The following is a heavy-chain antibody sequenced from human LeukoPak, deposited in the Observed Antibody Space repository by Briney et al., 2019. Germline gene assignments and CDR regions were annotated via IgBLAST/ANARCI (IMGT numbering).Heavy chain of an antibody. CDR1: GFTFSSYA. Sequence: GGSLRLTCAASGFTFSSYAMSWVRQAPGKGLEWVSATSGSGGSTYYADSVKGRFTISRDNSKNTLYLQMNSLRAEDTAVYYCAKDTIFGVVIMKFLDYWGQGTLVTVSS. CDR2: TSGSGGST. D-gene: IGHD3-3*01. CDR3: AKDTIFGVVIMKFLDY. V-gene: IGHV3-23*01. J-gene: IGHJ4*02.